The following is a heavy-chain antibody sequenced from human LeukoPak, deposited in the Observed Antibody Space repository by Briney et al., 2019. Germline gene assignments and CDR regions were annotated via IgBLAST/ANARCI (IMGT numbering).Heavy chain of an antibody. J-gene: IGHJ4*02. Sequence: GGSLRLSCAASRFTISIFTMHCVRQAPGKGLEWVAVISYDGSNKYYADSVKGRFTISRDNSKNTLYLQMNSLRAEDTAVYYCAKASKLRRGYIYYWGEGTLVTVSS. CDR3: AKASKLRRGYIYY. CDR2: ISYDGSNK. V-gene: IGHV3-30-3*02. CDR1: RFTISIFT. D-gene: IGHD6-13*01.